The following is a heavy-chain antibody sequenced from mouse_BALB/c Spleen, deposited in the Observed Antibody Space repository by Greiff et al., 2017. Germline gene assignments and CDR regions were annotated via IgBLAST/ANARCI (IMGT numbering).Heavy chain of an antibody. CDR1: GFNIKDYY. CDR3: ARARYDGDYFDD. V-gene: IGHV14-4*02. J-gene: IGHJ2*01. D-gene: IGHD2-14*01. CDR2: IDPENGDT. Sequence: VQLQQSGAELVRSGASVKLSCTASGFNIKDYYMHWVKQRPEQGLEWIGWIDPENGDTEYAPKFQGKATMTADTSSNTAYLQLSSLTSEDTAVYYCARARYDGDYFDDWGQGTTLTVSS.